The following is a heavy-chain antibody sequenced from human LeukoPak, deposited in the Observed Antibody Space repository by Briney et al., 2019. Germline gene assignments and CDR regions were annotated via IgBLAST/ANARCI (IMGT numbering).Heavy chain of an antibody. Sequence: GGSLRLCCAASGFTFSSYGMHSVRQAPGKGMEWEAVIWYDGSNKYYADSVKGRFTISRDKSKNTLYLQMNSLRAEDTAVYYCARDNDYGDYGIDYWGQGTLVTVSS. V-gene: IGHV3-33*01. CDR2: IWYDGSNK. J-gene: IGHJ4*02. CDR1: GFTFSSYG. CDR3: ARDNDYGDYGIDY. D-gene: IGHD4-17*01.